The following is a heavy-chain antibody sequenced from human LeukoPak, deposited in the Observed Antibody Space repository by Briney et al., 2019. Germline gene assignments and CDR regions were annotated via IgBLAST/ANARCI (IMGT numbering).Heavy chain of an antibody. J-gene: IGHJ4*02. D-gene: IGHD5-24*01. CDR2: INHSGST. CDR3: ARSRLHPIIFDY. CDR1: GGSFSGYY. Sequence: SETLSLTCVVYGGSFSGYYWSWIRQPPGKGLEWIGEINHSGSTNYNPSLKSRVIISVDTSKNQFSLKLTSVTAADTAVYYCARSRLHPIIFDYWGQGTVASVSS. V-gene: IGHV4-34*01.